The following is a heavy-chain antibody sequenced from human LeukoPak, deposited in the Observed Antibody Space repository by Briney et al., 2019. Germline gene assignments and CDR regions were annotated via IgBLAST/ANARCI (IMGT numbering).Heavy chain of an antibody. V-gene: IGHV1-3*02. J-gene: IGHJ4*02. D-gene: IGHD2-15*01. CDR2: TNAGNGNT. CDR3: ARSAEGYCSGASCSEYYFDY. CDR1: GYILTNYA. Sequence: ASVKVSCKASGYILTNYAIHWVRQAPGQRLEWMGWTNAGNGNTKYSQEFQGRVTITRDTSANTAYMELSSLRSGDMAVYYCARSAEGYCSGASCSEYYFDYWGQGTLVTVSS.